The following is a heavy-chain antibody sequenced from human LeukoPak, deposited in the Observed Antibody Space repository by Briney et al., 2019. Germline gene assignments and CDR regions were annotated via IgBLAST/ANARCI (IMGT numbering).Heavy chain of an antibody. CDR1: GFTFSSYG. Sequence: GRSLRLSCAGSGFTFSSYGMHWVRQVPGKGLEWVAVISEDGSNKYHADSVKGRFTISRDISKNTLYLQMNSLRAEDTAAYYCAKVQLANTYYYYYYGMDVWGQGTTVTVSS. V-gene: IGHV3-30*18. CDR3: AKVQLANTYYYYYYGMDV. D-gene: IGHD2-2*01. J-gene: IGHJ6*02. CDR2: ISEDGSNK.